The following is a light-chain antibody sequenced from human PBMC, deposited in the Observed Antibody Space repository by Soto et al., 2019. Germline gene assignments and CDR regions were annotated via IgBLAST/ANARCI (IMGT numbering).Light chain of an antibody. CDR2: DVR. CDR1: SSDGGGYNY. CDR3: TSYTSSSTLYV. Sequence: QSALTQPTSVSATPGQSITISCTGTSSDGGGYNYVSWYQQHPGKAPKLMVYDVRTRASGASNRFSGSKSGNTASLTISGPQAEDEADYYCTSYTSSSTLYVFGPGTKVTVL. V-gene: IGLV2-14*01. J-gene: IGLJ1*01.